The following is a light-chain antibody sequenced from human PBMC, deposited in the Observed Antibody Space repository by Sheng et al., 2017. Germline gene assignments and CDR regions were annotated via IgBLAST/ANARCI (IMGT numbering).Light chain of an antibody. J-gene: IGLJ2*01. V-gene: IGLV3-21*02. Sequence: SYVLTQPPSVSVAPGQTARITCGGNNIGSRSLHWYQQRPGQAPVLVVHNDRDRPSGIPERFSGSNSGNTATLTISRVEAGDEADYYCQVWDSSSDHVVFGRGTKLTVL. CDR2: NDR. CDR3: QVWDSSSDHVV. CDR1: NIGSRS.